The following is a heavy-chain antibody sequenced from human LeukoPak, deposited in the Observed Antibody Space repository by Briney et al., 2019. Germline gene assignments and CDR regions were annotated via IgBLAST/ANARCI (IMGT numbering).Heavy chain of an antibody. CDR2: IYYSGST. J-gene: IGHJ4*02. D-gene: IGHD3-22*01. CDR3: ARSSKAYYDSSGYLY. V-gene: IGHV4-59*01. CDR1: GGSISSYY. Sequence: SETLSLTCTVSGGSISSYYWSWIRQPPGKGLEWIGYIYYSGSTNYNPSLKSRVTISVDTSKNQFSLKLSSVTAADTAVYCCARSSKAYYDSSGYLYWGQGTLVTVSS.